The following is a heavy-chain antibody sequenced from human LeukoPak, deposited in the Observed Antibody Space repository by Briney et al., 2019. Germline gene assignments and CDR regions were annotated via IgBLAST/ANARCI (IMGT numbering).Heavy chain of an antibody. Sequence: PSQTLSLTCTVSGGSISSGSYYWSWIRQPAGKGLEWIGRIYTSGSTNYNPSLKSRVTISVDTSKNQFSLKLSSVTAADTAVYYCVLMPGYWGQGTLVTVSS. V-gene: IGHV4-61*02. CDR3: VLMPGY. CDR2: IYTSGST. CDR1: GGSISSGSYY. D-gene: IGHD2-2*01. J-gene: IGHJ4*02.